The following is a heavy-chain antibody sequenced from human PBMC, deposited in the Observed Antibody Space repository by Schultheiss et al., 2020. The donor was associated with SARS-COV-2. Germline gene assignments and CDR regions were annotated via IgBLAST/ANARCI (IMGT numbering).Heavy chain of an antibody. D-gene: IGHD3-22*01. J-gene: IGHJ3*02. CDR3: ARVIPSRGTSAFDI. Sequence: GGSLRLSCAASGFTFSSYAMNWVRQAPGKGLEWVSVISDSGGATYYADSVKGRFTISRDNAKNSLYLQMNSLRAEDTAVYYCARVIPSRGTSAFDIWGQGTMVTVSS. CDR2: ISDSGGAT. CDR1: GFTFSSYA. V-gene: IGHV3-23*01.